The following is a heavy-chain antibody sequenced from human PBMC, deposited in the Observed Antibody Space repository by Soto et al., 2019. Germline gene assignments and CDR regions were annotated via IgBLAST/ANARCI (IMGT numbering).Heavy chain of an antibody. CDR2: VNPIVSMS. J-gene: IGHJ4*02. CDR3: ASSYGSGYRAFDY. D-gene: IGHD3-10*01. Sequence: QVQLVQSGAEVKRPGSSVKVSCKASGDTFNFYSINWVRQAPGLGLEWMGRVNPIVSMSNYAQKFQGRVTXTXDXATSTAYMELSNLRSEDTAIYYCASSYGSGYRAFDYWGQGALVTVSS. CDR1: GDTFNFYS. V-gene: IGHV1-69*02.